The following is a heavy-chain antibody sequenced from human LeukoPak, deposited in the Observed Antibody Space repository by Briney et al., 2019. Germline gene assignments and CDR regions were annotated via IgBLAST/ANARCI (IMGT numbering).Heavy chain of an antibody. Sequence: SVKVSCKASGGTFSSYAISWVRQAPGQGLEWMGGIIPIFGTANYAQKFQGRVTITADKSTSTAYMELSSLRSEDTAVYYCARAVDTAMADAFDIWGQGTMVTVSS. D-gene: IGHD5-18*01. V-gene: IGHV1-69*06. CDR2: IIPIFGTA. CDR3: ARAVDTAMADAFDI. CDR1: GGTFSSYA. J-gene: IGHJ3*02.